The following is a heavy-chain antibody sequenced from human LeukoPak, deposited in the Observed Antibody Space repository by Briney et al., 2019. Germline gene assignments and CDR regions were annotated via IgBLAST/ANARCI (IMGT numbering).Heavy chain of an antibody. Sequence: PSETLSLTCTVSGGSISSYYWSWIRQPPGKGLDWIGYVYYSGSTNYNPSLKSRVTISVDTSKNQFSLKLSSVTAADTAVYYCATRYYDILTGYYYFDYWGQGTLVTVSS. J-gene: IGHJ4*02. V-gene: IGHV4-59*08. CDR2: VYYSGST. D-gene: IGHD3-9*01. CDR1: GGSISSYY. CDR3: ATRYYDILTGYYYFDY.